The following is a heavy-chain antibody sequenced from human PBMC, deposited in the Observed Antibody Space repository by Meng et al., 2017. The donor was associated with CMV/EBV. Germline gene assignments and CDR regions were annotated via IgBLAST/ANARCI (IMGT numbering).Heavy chain of an antibody. D-gene: IGHD3-22*01. Sequence: TFTGYYMHWVRQAPGQGLEWMGWINPNSGGTNYAQKFQGRVTMTRDTSISTAYMELSRLRSDDTAVYYCARSSSAHYYDSSGYDFDYWGQGTLVTAPQ. CDR1: TFTGYY. CDR3: ARSSSAHYYDSSGYDFDY. V-gene: IGHV1-2*02. CDR2: INPNSGGT. J-gene: IGHJ4*02.